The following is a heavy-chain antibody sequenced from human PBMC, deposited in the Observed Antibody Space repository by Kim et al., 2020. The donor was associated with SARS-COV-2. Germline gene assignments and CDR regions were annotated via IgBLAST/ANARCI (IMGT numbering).Heavy chain of an antibody. Sequence: GGSLRLSCAASGFTFSSYGMHWVRQAPGKGLEWVAVISYDGSNKYYADSVKGRFTISRDNSKNTLYLQMNSLRAEDTAVYYCAKDRGTAMVHYYFDYWGQGTLVTVSS. CDR2: ISYDGSNK. J-gene: IGHJ4*02. D-gene: IGHD5-18*01. V-gene: IGHV3-30*18. CDR1: GFTFSSYG. CDR3: AKDRGTAMVHYYFDY.